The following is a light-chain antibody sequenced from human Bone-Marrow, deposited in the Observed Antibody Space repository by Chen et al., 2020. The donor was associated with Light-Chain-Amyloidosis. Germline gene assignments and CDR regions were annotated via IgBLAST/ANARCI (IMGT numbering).Light chain of an antibody. CDR3: HSADISGTYEML. V-gene: IGLV3-25*03. Sequence: SYELTQPPSVSGSPGQTARITCSGDDLPTKYAYWYQQKPGQAPVLVIHRDTERPSGISERFSGSSSGATATLTISGVQAEDEAHYHCHSADISGTYEMLFGGGTKLTVL. CDR2: RDT. J-gene: IGLJ2*01. CDR1: DLPTKY.